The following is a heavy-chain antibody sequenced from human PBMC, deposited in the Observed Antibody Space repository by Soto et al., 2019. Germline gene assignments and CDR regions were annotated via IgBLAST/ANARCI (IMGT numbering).Heavy chain of an antibody. V-gene: IGHV1-2*02. CDR2: INPETGAT. D-gene: IGHD2-2*01. CDR3: ARERYQVISDGMDV. CDR1: GYAFTGYY. J-gene: IGHJ6*02. Sequence: ASVKVSCKASGYAFTGYYVHWVREAPGQGLEWMGWINPETGATSYAQKFQGRVTLSRDTSINTAYLELSSLRFDDAAVYFCARERYQVISDGMDVWGQGTTVTVSS.